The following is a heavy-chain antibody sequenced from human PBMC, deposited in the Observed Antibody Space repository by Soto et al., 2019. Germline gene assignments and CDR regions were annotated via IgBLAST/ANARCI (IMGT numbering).Heavy chain of an antibody. D-gene: IGHD3-16*02. V-gene: IGHV4-59*01. CDR2: IYYSGST. CDR1: GGSISSYY. Sequence: PSEALSLTCTVSGGSISSYYWSWIRQPPGKGLEWIGYIYYSGSTNYNPSLKSRVTISVDTSKNQFSLKLSSVTAADTAVYYCARGLIVHSSWFDPWGQGTLVTVSS. J-gene: IGHJ5*02. CDR3: ARGLIVHSSWFDP.